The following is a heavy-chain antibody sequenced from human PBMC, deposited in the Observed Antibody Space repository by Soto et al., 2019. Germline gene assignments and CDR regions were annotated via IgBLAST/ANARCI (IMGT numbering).Heavy chain of an antibody. J-gene: IGHJ4*02. CDR1: GYTFTSYG. Sequence: QVHLVQSGAEVKKPGASVKVSCKASGYTFTSYGITWVRQAPGQGLEWMGWISAHNGNTDYAQKLQGRVIVTRATSTGTAYMELRRLSSDATAVYYCARERYGDYWGQGALVTVSS. CDR2: ISAHNGNT. CDR3: ARERYGDY. V-gene: IGHV1-18*01. D-gene: IGHD1-1*01.